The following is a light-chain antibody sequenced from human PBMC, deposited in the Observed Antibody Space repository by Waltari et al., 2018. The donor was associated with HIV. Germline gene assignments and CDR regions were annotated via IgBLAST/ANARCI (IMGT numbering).Light chain of an antibody. CDR3: QHYNSLSLT. Sequence: IQMTQSPSSLSASVGDRVTITCQASQDIGDNLNWYQQKPGRVPKLLIYDVSNLQAGVPSRFSGSVSGAEFTFIISSLQPEDVATYYCQHYNSLSLTFGGGTKVEIK. J-gene: IGKJ4*01. CDR1: QDIGDN. CDR2: DVS. V-gene: IGKV1-33*01.